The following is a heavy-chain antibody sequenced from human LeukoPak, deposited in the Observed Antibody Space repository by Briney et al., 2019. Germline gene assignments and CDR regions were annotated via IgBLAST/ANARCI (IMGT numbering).Heavy chain of an antibody. CDR1: GYTLTELS. CDR2: FDPEDGET. CDR3: ARGTYYDFWSGYYTSGYYYMDV. V-gene: IGHV1-24*01. J-gene: IGHJ6*03. D-gene: IGHD3-3*01. Sequence: ASVKVSCKVSGYTLTELSMHWVRQAPGKGLEWMGGFDPEDGETIYAQKFQGRVTMTEDTSTDTAYMELSSLRSEDTAVYYCARGTYYDFWSGYYTSGYYYMDVWGKGTTVTVSS.